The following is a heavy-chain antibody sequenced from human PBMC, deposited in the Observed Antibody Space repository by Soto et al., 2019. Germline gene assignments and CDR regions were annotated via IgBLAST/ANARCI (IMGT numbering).Heavy chain of an antibody. Sequence: PGGSLRLSCAASGFTFSSYGMHWVRQAPGKGLEWVAVIWYDGSNKYYADSVKGRFTISRDNSKNTLYLQMNSLRAEDTAVYYCERDYRSSWVRYSFDYWGQGTLVTVSS. CDR3: ERDYRSSWVRYSFDY. D-gene: IGHD6-13*01. V-gene: IGHV3-33*01. CDR2: IWYDGSNK. CDR1: GFTFSSYG. J-gene: IGHJ4*02.